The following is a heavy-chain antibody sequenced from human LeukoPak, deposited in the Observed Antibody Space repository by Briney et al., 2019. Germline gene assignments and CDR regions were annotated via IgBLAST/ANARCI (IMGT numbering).Heavy chain of an antibody. J-gene: IGHJ4*02. Sequence: GAAVKVSCKASGYTFTSYGISWVRQAPGQGLEWMGLISAYNCNTNYAQKLQGRVAMTTDTSTSTAYMELRSLRSDDTAVYYCARGPYGSGSYYKFDYWGQGTLVTVSS. CDR1: GYTFTSYG. CDR3: ARGPYGSGSYYKFDY. V-gene: IGHV1-18*01. D-gene: IGHD3-10*01. CDR2: ISAYNCNT.